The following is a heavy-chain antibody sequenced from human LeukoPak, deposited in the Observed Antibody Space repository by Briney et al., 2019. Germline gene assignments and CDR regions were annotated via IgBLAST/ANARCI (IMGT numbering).Heavy chain of an antibody. V-gene: IGHV4-34*01. CDR1: GGSFSGYY. D-gene: IGHD2-2*01. CDR3: ARDGQERPDYYYSYMDV. J-gene: IGHJ6*03. CDR2: INHSGST. Sequence: PSETLSLTCAVYGGSFSGYYWSCIRQPPGKGLEWIGEINHSGSTNYNPSLKSRVTISVDTSKNQFSLKLSSVTAADTAVYYCARDGQERPDYYYSYMDVWGKGITVTVSS.